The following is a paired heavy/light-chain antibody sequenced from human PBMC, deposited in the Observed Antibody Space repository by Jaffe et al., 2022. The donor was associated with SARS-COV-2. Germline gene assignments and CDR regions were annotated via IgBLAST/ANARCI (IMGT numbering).Heavy chain of an antibody. J-gene: IGHJ4*02. CDR2: ISNNGGST. Sequence: EVQLVESGGGLVQPGGSLRLSCSASGFTFSNYAMHWVRQAPGKGLDSVSGISNNGGSTYYADSVKGRFTISRDNSKNTLYLQMSSLRPEDTAVYYCVKVPHSSSWPYYFDYWGQGTLVTVSS. CDR3: VKVPHSSSWPYYFDY. V-gene: IGHV3-64D*08. CDR1: GFTFSNYA. D-gene: IGHD6-6*01.
Light chain of an antibody. Sequence: EIVLTQSPGTLSLSPGERATLSCRASQSLNSNYLAWYQQKPGQAPRLLIYGASTRATGIPDRFSGSGSGTDFTLIISRLEPEDFAVYYCQQYGDYRTFGQGTKVEIK. CDR2: GAS. CDR3: QQYGDYRT. CDR1: QSLNSNY. J-gene: IGKJ1*01. V-gene: IGKV3-20*01.